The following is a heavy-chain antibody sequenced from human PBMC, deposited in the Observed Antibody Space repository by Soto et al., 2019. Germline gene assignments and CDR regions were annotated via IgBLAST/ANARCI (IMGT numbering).Heavy chain of an antibody. CDR3: AIGEHWQQWPHPGFHH. CDR2: IYPGDSDT. Sequence: PGESLKISCKGSGYSFTSYWIGWVRQMPGKGLEWMGIIYPGDSDTRYSPSFQGQATISADKSISTAYLQWSSLKASDTAMYYCAIGEHWQQWPHPGFHHWGQGTQVTAPQ. CDR1: GYSFTSYW. V-gene: IGHV5-51*01. J-gene: IGHJ1*01. D-gene: IGHD6-19*01.